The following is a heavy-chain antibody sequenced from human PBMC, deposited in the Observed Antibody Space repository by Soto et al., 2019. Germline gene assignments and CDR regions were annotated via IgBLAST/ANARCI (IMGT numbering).Heavy chain of an antibody. D-gene: IGHD2-15*01. J-gene: IGHJ4*02. CDR1: GDSITSSY. CDR3: ARVMGCSGGSCYSDYFDY. CDR2: MHYTGIT. Sequence: SETLSLTCSVSGDSITSSYWSWIRQPPGKGLEWIGYMHYTGITSYNPSLKSRVTISVDKSKNQFSLKLSSVTAADTAVYYCARVMGCSGGSCYSDYFDYWGQGTLVTVSS. V-gene: IGHV4-59*12.